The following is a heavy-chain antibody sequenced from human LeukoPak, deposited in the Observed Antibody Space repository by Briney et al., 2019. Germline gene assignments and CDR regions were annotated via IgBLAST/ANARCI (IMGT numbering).Heavy chain of an antibody. Sequence: GGSLRLSCAASGFTFSTYGMHWVRQAPGKGLEWVAFIRYDGSNKYYADSVKGRFTISRDNSKNTLYLQMNSLRAEDTAVYYCAKDGAAESYYCYYYYMDVWGKGTTVTVSS. CDR1: GFTFSTYG. V-gene: IGHV3-30*02. CDR3: AKDGAAESYYCYYYYMDV. CDR2: IRYDGSNK. J-gene: IGHJ6*03. D-gene: IGHD1-26*01.